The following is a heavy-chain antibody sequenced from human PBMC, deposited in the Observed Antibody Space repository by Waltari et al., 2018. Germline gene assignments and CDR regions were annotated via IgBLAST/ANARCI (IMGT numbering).Heavy chain of an antibody. J-gene: IGHJ4*02. V-gene: IGHV3-15*07. CDR1: GFTFSNAR. Sequence: EVQLVESGGGLVKPGGSLRLSCAASGFTFSNARMNWVRQDPGKGLEWVGRIKSKTDGGTTDYAAPVKGRFTISRDDSKNTLYLQMNSLKTEDTAVYYCTTGDYYDSSGYFTDDYWGQGTLVTVSS. CDR3: TTGDYYDSSGYFTDDY. CDR2: IKSKTDGGTT. D-gene: IGHD3-22*01.